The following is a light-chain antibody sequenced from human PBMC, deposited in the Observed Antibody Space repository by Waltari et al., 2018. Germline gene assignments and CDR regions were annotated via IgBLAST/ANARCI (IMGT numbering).Light chain of an antibody. CDR3: QHYVNLPVT. CDR2: DAS. J-gene: IGKJ1*01. Sequence: EIVLTQSPGTLSLSPGERATLSCRASQSVGKSLAWYQQRPGQAPRLLIYDASTRATGTPGRFSGSGFGTDFSLGISSLEPEDFAVYFCQHYVNLPVTFGQGTKVEI. V-gene: IGKV3-20*01. CDR1: QSVGKS.